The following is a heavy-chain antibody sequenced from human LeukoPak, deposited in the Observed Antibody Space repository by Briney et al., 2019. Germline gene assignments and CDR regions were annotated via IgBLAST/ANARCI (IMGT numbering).Heavy chain of an antibody. D-gene: IGHD6-6*01. J-gene: IGHJ4*02. CDR1: GGSISSSSYY. CDR2: IYYSGST. CDR3: ARLQWGSSLEGRVDY. Sequence: SETLSLTCTVSGGSISSSSYYWGWIRQPPGTGLEWIGSIYYSGSTYYNPSLKSRVTISVDTSKNQFSLKLSSVTAADTAVYYCARLQWGSSLEGRVDYWGQGTLVTVSS. V-gene: IGHV4-39*01.